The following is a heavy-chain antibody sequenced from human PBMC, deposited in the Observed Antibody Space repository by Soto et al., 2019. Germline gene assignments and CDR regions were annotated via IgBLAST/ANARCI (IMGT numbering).Heavy chain of an antibody. Sequence: PWETLSLTCTVSRGSVTSAGYFWTWLRQPPGKGLEWIGHINYSGTTNFNPSLKGRVTMSVDTSKNKFFLRLSSVTATDTAVYFCARDARAVARRFYALDVWGQGTKVTVSS. D-gene: IGHD6-19*01. J-gene: IGHJ6*02. CDR1: RGSVTSAGYF. CDR3: ARDARAVARRFYALDV. CDR2: INYSGTT. V-gene: IGHV4-61*08.